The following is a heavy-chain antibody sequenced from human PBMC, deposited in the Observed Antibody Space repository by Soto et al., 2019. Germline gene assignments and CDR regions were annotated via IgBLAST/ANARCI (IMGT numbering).Heavy chain of an antibody. CDR1: GLTFSNYW. J-gene: IGHJ4*02. CDR2: IKQDGSEK. CDR3: ARAHSYDSSAYYDYFDY. Sequence: HPGGSLRLSCAVSGLTFSNYWMSWVRQAPGKGLEWVANIKQDGSEKYYVGSVKGRFTISRDNAKNSLYLQMNSLRVEDTAVYYCARAHSYDSSAYYDYFDYWGQGTLVTVSS. D-gene: IGHD3-22*01. V-gene: IGHV3-7*03.